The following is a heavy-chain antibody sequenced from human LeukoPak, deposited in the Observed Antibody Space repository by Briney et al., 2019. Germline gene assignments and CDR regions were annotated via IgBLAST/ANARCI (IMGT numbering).Heavy chain of an antibody. D-gene: IGHD4-17*01. Sequence: ASVKVSCKASGGTFSSYAISWVRQAPGQGLEWMGRIIPILGIANYAQKFQGRVTITADKSTSTAYMELSSLRSEDTAVYYCARDEHGDFQGFDYWGQGTRVTVSS. CDR1: GGTFSSYA. V-gene: IGHV1-69*04. CDR3: ARDEHGDFQGFDY. CDR2: IIPILGIA. J-gene: IGHJ4*02.